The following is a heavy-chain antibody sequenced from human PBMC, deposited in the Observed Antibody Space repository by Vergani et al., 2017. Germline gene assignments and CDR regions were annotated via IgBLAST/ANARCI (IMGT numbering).Heavy chain of an antibody. D-gene: IGHD3-22*01. CDR1: GGSITYGAFY. CDR2: IYYSENK. J-gene: IGHJ5*02. CDR3: ARCFRDEGMIYGGTVENWFDP. Sequence: QLQLQESGPGLVKPSETLSLTCTVSGGSITYGAFYWGWIRQSPGKGLEWIGSIYYSENKFHNPSLESRVTLSIDTTKNQFSLKLKSVTAADTAVYYCARCFRDEGMIYGGTVENWFDPWGQGTLVTVSS. V-gene: IGHV4-39*01.